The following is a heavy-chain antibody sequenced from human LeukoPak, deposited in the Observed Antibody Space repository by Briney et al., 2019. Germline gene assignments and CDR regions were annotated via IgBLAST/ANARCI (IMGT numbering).Heavy chain of an antibody. J-gene: IGHJ6*04. CDR1: GFTFSSYA. V-gene: IGHV3-23*01. CDR3: ASPYYDILTGYYTPYYYYGMDV. CDR2: ISGSGGST. D-gene: IGHD3-9*01. Sequence: PGGSLRLSCAASGFTFSSYAMSWVRQAPGKGLEWVSAISGSGGSTYYADSVKGRFTTSRDNSKNTLYLQMNSLRAEDTAVYYCASPYYDILTGYYTPYYYYGMDVWGKGTTVTVSS.